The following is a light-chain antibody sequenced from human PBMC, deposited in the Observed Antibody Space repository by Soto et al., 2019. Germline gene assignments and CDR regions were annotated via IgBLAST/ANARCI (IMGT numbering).Light chain of an antibody. CDR1: SFNIGSNT. J-gene: IGLJ7*01. CDR3: ATWDDSLNGPL. CDR2: INN. V-gene: IGLV1-44*01. Sequence: QSALTQPPSASGTPGQRVTISCSGSSFNIGSNTVNWYQQLPGTAPKLLIYINNQRPSGVPDRFSGSKSGTSASLAISGLQSEDEADYYCATWDDSLNGPLFGGGTQLTVL.